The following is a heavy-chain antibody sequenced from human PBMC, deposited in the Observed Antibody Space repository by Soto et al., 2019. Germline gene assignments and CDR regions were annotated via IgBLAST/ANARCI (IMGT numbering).Heavy chain of an antibody. CDR1: GYTFTSYA. CDR3: TRSPYCSSTSCKGPGWFDP. D-gene: IGHD2-2*01. CDR2: VNAGNGNT. V-gene: IGHV1-3*01. Sequence: ASVKVSCKASGYTFTSYAMHWVRQAPGQRLEWMGWVNAGNGNTKYSQKFQGRVTITRDTSASTAYMELSSLRSEDTAVYYCTRSPYCSSTSCKGPGWFDPWGQGTLVTVSS. J-gene: IGHJ5*02.